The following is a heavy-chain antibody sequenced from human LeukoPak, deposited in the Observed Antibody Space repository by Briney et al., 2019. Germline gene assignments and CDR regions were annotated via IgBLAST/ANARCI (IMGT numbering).Heavy chain of an antibody. V-gene: IGHV1-18*04. J-gene: IGHJ6*02. D-gene: IGHD2-15*01. CDR3: AGSYCSGGSCYPYYYYGMDV. Sequence: ASVKVSCKASGYTFTSYYMHWVRQAPGQGLEWMGWISAYNGNTNYAQKLQGRVTMTTDTSTSTAYMELRSLRSDDTAVYYCAGSYCSGGSCYPYYYYGMDVWGQGTTVTVSS. CDR2: ISAYNGNT. CDR1: GYTFTSYY.